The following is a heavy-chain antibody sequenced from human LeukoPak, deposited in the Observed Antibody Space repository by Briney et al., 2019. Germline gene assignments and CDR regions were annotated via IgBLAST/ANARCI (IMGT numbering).Heavy chain of an antibody. CDR2: IGSSGSTV. CDR3: ARDTLEYSNSPDALDI. J-gene: IGHJ3*02. V-gene: IGHV3-48*03. CDR1: GFTFSAYE. D-gene: IGHD4-23*01. Sequence: PGGSLRLSCAASGFTFSAYEMNWVRQAPGKGLEWVSCIGSSGSTVYYADSVKGRFTISRDNAKNSLYMQMESLRDEDTAIYYCARDTLEYSNSPDALDIWGQGTMVTVSS.